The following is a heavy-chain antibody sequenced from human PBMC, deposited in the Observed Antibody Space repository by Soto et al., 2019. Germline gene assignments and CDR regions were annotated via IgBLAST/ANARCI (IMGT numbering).Heavy chain of an antibody. CDR2: ISGSGGST. J-gene: IGHJ6*03. V-gene: IGHV3-23*01. CDR3: AKRKVVVAATGYYYYYMDV. CDR1: GFTFSSYA. D-gene: IGHD2-15*01. Sequence: EVQLLESGGGLVQPGGSLRLSCAASGFTFSSYAMSWVRQAPGKGLEWVSAISGSGGSTYYADSVKGRFTISRDKSKNTLYLQMNSLRAEDTAVYYCAKRKVVVAATGYYYYYMDVWGKGTTVTVSS.